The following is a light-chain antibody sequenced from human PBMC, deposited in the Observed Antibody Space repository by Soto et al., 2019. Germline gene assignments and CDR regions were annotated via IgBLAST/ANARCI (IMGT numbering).Light chain of an antibody. V-gene: IGKV3-11*01. CDR3: HQRYNWPRVT. CDR2: DTS. J-gene: IGKJ5*01. CDR1: QSVSSY. Sequence: EIVLTQSPATLSLSPGERATLSCRASQSVSSYLAWYQQKPGQAPRLLIYDTSIRASGIPARFSGSGSGTDFTLTISSLDPEDFAVYFCHQRYNWPRVTFGQGTRLEIK.